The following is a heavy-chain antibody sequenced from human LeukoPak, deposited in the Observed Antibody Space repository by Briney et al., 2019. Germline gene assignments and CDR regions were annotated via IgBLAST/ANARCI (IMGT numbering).Heavy chain of an antibody. CDR2: IYWDDDK. Sequence: SGPTLVKPTQTLTLTCTFSGFSLSTSGVGVGWIRQPPGKALEWLALIYWDDDKRYSPSLKSRLTITKDTSKNQVVLTMTNMDPVDTATYYCTHTDVGTPTGYCSGSSCYFDYWGQGTLVTVSS. J-gene: IGHJ4*02. V-gene: IGHV2-5*02. CDR3: THTDVGTPTGYCSGSSCYFDY. CDR1: GFSLSTSGVG. D-gene: IGHD2-15*01.